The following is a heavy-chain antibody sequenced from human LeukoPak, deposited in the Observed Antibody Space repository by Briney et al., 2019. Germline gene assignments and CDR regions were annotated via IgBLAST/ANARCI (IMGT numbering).Heavy chain of an antibody. J-gene: IGHJ4*02. CDR3: ARDSWELYCSSTSCYRFHFDY. CDR1: GFTFSSYA. CDR2: ISYDGSNK. D-gene: IGHD2-2*01. V-gene: IGHV3-30-3*01. Sequence: GRSLRLSCAASGFTFSSYAMHWVRQAPGKGLEWVAVISYDGSNKYYADSVKGRFTISRDNSKNTLYLQMNSLRAEDTAVYYCARDSWELYCSSTSCYRFHFDYWGQGTLVTVSS.